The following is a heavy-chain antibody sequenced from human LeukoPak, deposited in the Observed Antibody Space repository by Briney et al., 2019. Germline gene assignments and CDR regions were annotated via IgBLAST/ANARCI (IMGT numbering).Heavy chain of an antibody. CDR3: ARDRAAPSEDYYYGMGV. D-gene: IGHD6-13*01. CDR1: GGSISSGGYY. V-gene: IGHV4-31*03. Sequence: SETLSLTCTVSGGSISSGGYYWSWIRQHPGKGLEWIGYIYYSGSTYYNPSLKSRVTISVDTSKNQFSLKLSSVTAADTAVYYCARDRAAPSEDYYYGMGVWGQGTTVTVSS. J-gene: IGHJ6*02. CDR2: IYYSGST.